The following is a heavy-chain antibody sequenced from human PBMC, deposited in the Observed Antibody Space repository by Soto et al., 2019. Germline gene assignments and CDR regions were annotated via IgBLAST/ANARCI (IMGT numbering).Heavy chain of an antibody. J-gene: IGHJ3*02. D-gene: IGHD6-19*01. CDR1: GFTFSSYA. CDR2: ISGSGGST. Sequence: HPGGSLRLSCAASGFTFSSYAMSWVRQAPGKGLEWVSAISGSGGSTYYADSVKGRFTISRDNSKNTLYLQMNSLRAEDTAVYYCAKDQGRSKPDRYSSGPNAFDIWGQGTMVTVSS. V-gene: IGHV3-23*01. CDR3: AKDQGRSKPDRYSSGPNAFDI.